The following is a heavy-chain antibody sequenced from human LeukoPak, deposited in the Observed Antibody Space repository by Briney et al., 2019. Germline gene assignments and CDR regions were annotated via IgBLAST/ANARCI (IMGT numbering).Heavy chain of an antibody. D-gene: IGHD5-12*01. CDR3: ARGLGATTKRRKMDPYYYYYMDV. J-gene: IGHJ6*03. CDR1: GYTFTSYG. V-gene: IGHV1-18*01. CDR2: ISAYNGNT. Sequence: ASVKVSYKASGYTFTSYGISWVRQAPGQGLEWMGWISAYNGNTNYAQKLQGRVTMTTDTSTSTAYMELSSLRSEDTAVYYCARGLGATTKRRKMDPYYYYYMDVWGKGTTVTISS.